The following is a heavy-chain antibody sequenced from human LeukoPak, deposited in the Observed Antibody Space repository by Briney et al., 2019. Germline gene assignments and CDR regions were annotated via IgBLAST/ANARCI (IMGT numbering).Heavy chain of an antibody. CDR2: IRSKANSYAT. Sequence: GGSLRLSCAASGFTFSGSAMHWVRQASGKGLEWVGRIRSKANSYATAYAASVKGRFTISRDDSKNTAYLQMNSLKTEDTAVYYCTTDPDIVVVPAASDYWGQGTLVTVSS. J-gene: IGHJ4*02. CDR1: GFTFSGSA. D-gene: IGHD2-2*01. V-gene: IGHV3-73*01. CDR3: TTDPDIVVVPAASDY.